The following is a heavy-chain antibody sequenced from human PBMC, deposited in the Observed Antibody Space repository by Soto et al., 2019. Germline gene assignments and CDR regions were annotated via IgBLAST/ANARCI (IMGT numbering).Heavy chain of an antibody. V-gene: IGHV3-30-3*01. Sequence: QVQLVESGGGVVQPGTSLRLSCAASGFTFSSYAINRGRQAPGKGLEWMAVIRFDENSRYYADSVKGRLTISRDNSKNTLYLQVRSLRSEDTAVYYCARDCMPVSAANWAANPFAPWGHGILVTVSS. CDR2: IRFDENSR. D-gene: IGHD2-8*01. CDR1: GFTFSSYA. CDR3: ARDCMPVSAANWAANPFAP. J-gene: IGHJ5*02.